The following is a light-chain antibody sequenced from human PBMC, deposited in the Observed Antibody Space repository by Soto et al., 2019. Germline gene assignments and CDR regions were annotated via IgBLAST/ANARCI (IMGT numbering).Light chain of an antibody. CDR1: QSINSY. CDR3: QQSYNTPIT. V-gene: IGKV1-39*01. Sequence: DIQITQSPSSLSSSVLERFTITCRASQSINSYLNWYQQKPGKAPKLLIYAASSLQSGVPSRFSGSGSGTDFTLTISSLQPEDFAAYYCQQSYNTPITFAQGTRLEIK. J-gene: IGKJ5*01. CDR2: AAS.